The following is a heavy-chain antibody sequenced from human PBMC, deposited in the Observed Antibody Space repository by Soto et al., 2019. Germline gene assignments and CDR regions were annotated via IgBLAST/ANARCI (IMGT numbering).Heavy chain of an antibody. J-gene: IGHJ4*02. CDR3: ARGGYNWKYKGDY. Sequence: EVQLVESGGGLVKPGGSLRLSCAASGFTFSSYSMNWVRQAPGKGLEWVSSISSSSSYIYYADSVKGRFTISRDNAKNSLYLEKNGPGTEGTAVYYCARGGYNWKYKGDYWGQGTLVTVSS. CDR2: ISSSSSYI. V-gene: IGHV3-21*01. CDR1: GFTFSSYS. D-gene: IGHD1-7*01.